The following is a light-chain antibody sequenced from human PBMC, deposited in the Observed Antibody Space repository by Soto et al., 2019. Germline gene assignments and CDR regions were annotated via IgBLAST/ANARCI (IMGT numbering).Light chain of an antibody. CDR3: QHYDNLPPRLS. Sequence: QMTQSPSSLSESVGDRVTITCQASQDISTSLNWYQQKPGKAPNLLIYDASNLETGVPSRFSGSASGTDFILIISSLQPEDVATYYCQHYDNLPPRLSFGGGTQVEI. CDR1: QDISTS. CDR2: DAS. V-gene: IGKV1-33*01. J-gene: IGKJ4*01.